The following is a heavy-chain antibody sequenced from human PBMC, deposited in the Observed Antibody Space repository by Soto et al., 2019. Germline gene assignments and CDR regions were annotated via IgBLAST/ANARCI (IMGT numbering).Heavy chain of an antibody. CDR3: AKDQGIAASHGID. V-gene: IGHV3-30*18. D-gene: IGHD6-13*01. CDR1: GFTFNNYG. J-gene: IGHJ3*01. Sequence: QVQLVESGGGVVQPGTSLRLSCAASGFTFNNYGMHWVRQAPGTGLEWVAAISSHGSDKYYADSVKGRLTISRDNSKNTLYLQMHRLRAEDTAVYYCAKDQGIAASHGIDWGQGTMVTVSS. CDR2: ISSHGSDK.